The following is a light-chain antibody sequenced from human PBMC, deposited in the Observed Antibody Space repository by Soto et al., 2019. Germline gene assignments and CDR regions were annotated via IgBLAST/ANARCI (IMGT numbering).Light chain of an antibody. J-gene: IGKJ1*01. Sequence: DIRITKSPSTLSASVGDTVTVTCRASQSVSGWLAWYQQKPGEAPKLLIYDASALPRGVPARFSGSGSGTKFTLTIASLQPDDFATYYCQQSETFSGTFCPVTKVDVK. V-gene: IGKV1-5*01. CDR1: QSVSGW. CDR3: QQSETFSGT. CDR2: DAS.